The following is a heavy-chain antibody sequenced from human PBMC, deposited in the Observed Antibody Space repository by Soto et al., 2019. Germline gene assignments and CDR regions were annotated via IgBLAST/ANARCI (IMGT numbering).Heavy chain of an antibody. D-gene: IGHD3-9*01. Sequence: GASVKVSCKASGYTFTSYGISWVRQAPGQGLEWMGRISAYNGNTNYAQKLQGRVTMTTDTSTSTAYMELRSLRSDDTAVYYCAVAYYDILTGYYGAYYMDVWGKGTRVTVPS. J-gene: IGHJ6*03. CDR1: GYTFTSYG. V-gene: IGHV1-18*01. CDR2: ISAYNGNT. CDR3: AVAYYDILTGYYGAYYMDV.